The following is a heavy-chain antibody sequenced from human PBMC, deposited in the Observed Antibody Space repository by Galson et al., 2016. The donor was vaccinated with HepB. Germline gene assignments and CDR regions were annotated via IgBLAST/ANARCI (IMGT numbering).Heavy chain of an antibody. J-gene: IGHJ3*02. V-gene: IGHV3-7*03. CDR3: ARDWSSRGANLWYDAFDI. CDR2: INRDGSQK. CDR1: GFTLNTYW. Sequence: SLRLSCAASGFTLNTYWMTWVRQAPGKGLEWVANINRDGSQKHYLDSVDGRFSISRDNARNSLDLQMNSLRDEDKAFYYCARDWSSRGANLWYDAFDIWGPGTPFTVSS. D-gene: IGHD3-3*01.